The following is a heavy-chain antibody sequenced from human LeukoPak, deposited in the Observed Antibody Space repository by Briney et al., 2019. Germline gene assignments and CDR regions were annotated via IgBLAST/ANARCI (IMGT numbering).Heavy chain of an antibody. Sequence: SETLSLTCTVSGGSISSYYWSWIRQPPGKGLEWIGYIYYSGSTNYNPSLKSRVTISVDTSKNQFSLKLSSVTAADTAVYYCARDSGQWLGPRGDYYYGMDVWGQGTTVTVSS. D-gene: IGHD6-19*01. J-gene: IGHJ6*02. V-gene: IGHV4-59*01. CDR2: IYYSGST. CDR3: ARDSGQWLGPRGDYYYGMDV. CDR1: GGSISSYY.